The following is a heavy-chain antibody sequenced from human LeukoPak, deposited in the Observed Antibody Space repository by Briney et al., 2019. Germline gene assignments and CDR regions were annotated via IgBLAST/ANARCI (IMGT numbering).Heavy chain of an antibody. D-gene: IGHD6-6*01. Sequence: PGGSLRLSCAGSGFTFSNYAMTWVRQAPGKGLEWVSSVSGSGRNTFYPDSVEGRFTISRDNSKNTVYLQMNSLRAEDTAVYYCARDLASEQLVAMGLHNWGQGTLVTVSS. CDR2: VSGSGRNT. CDR3: ARDLASEQLVAMGLHN. CDR1: GFTFSNYA. V-gene: IGHV3-23*01. J-gene: IGHJ4*02.